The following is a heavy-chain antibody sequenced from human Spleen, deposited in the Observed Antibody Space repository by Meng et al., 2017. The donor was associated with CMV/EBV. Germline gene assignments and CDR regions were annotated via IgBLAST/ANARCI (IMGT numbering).Heavy chain of an antibody. D-gene: IGHD3-3*01. CDR2: ISPKTGGT. CDR1: GYTFSDYH. V-gene: IGHV1-2*02. Sequence: GESLKISCKASGYTFSDYHMHWVRQAPGQGLEWMGRISPKTGGTKYAQKFQDRVTMTRDTSISTAYMELTRLTSDDTAFYYCARPHGDFWSGTLKRWGQGTLVTVSS. J-gene: IGHJ1*01. CDR3: ARPHGDFWSGTLKR.